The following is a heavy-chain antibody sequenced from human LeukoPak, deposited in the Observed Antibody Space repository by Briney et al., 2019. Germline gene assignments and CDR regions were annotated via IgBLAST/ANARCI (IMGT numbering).Heavy chain of an antibody. CDR3: VADVVYGMDV. CDR1: GFTVSSNY. J-gene: IGHJ6*02. CDR2: IYSGGST. Sequence: GGSLRLSCAASGFTVSSNYMSWVRQAPGKGLEWVSVIYSGGSTYYADSVKGRFTISRDNSKNTLYLQMNSLRAEDTGVYYCVADVVYGMDVWGQGTTVTVSS. V-gene: IGHV3-66*01.